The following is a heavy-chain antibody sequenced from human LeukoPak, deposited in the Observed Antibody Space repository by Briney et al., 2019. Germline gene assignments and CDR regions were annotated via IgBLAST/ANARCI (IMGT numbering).Heavy chain of an antibody. J-gene: IGHJ4*02. Sequence: ASVKISCKVSGCTFTDYSMHWVQQAPGKGLEWMGLVDPEDGETIYAEKFQGRVTITADTSTDTAYMELSSLRSEDTAVYYCATGNPRITIFGVGSWGQGTLVTVSS. CDR1: GCTFTDYS. V-gene: IGHV1-69-2*01. D-gene: IGHD3-3*01. CDR3: ATGNPRITIFGVGS. CDR2: VDPEDGET.